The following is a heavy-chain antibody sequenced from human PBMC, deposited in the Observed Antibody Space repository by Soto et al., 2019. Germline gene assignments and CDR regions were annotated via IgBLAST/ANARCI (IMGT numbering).Heavy chain of an antibody. CDR3: TRVGKFDF. J-gene: IGHJ4*02. D-gene: IGHD1-26*01. V-gene: IGHV3-49*04. Sequence: GGSLRLSCTGSGFTFADYTMSWVRQAPGKGLEWVGLIRSEANGGTTHYAASVHGGFIISRDDSRGIAFLQMNNLKSEDTAVYYCTRVGKFDFWGQGTLVTVSS. CDR1: GFTFADYT. CDR2: IRSEANGGTT.